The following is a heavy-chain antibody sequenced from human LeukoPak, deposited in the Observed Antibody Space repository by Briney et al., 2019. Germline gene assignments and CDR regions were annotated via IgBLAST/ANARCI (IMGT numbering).Heavy chain of an antibody. CDR3: TTRNLYSSSWYLDY. CDR1: GFTFSGSA. V-gene: IGHV3-73*01. J-gene: IGHJ4*02. D-gene: IGHD6-13*01. CDR2: IRSKANSYAT. Sequence: GGSLRLSCAASGFTFSGSAMHWVRQASGKGLEWVGRIRSKANSYATAYAASVKGRFTISRDDPKNTAYLQMNSLKTEDTAVYYCTTRNLYSSSWYLDYWGQGTLVTVSS.